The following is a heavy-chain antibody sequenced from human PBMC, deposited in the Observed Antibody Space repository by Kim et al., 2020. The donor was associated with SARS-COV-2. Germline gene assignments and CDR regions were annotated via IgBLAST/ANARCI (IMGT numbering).Heavy chain of an antibody. CDR2: INAGNGNT. J-gene: IGHJ4*02. D-gene: IGHD3-3*01. CDR3: ARDQHYDFWSGFFFSD. V-gene: IGHV1-3*01. Sequence: ASVKVSCKASGYTFTSYAMHWVRQAPGQRLEWMGWINAGNGNTKYSQKFQGRVTITRDTSASTAYMELSSLRSEDTAVYYCARDQHYDFWSGFFFSDWGQGPLVTVSS. CDR1: GYTFTSYA.